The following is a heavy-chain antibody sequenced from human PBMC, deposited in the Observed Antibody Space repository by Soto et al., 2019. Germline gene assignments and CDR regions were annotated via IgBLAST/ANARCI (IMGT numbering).Heavy chain of an antibody. CDR2: FSASGGKT. J-gene: IGHJ6*01. Sequence: EVQLLESGGDLVQPGGSLRLSCAASGFTFSHYAMSWVRQAPGKGLEWVSGFSASGGKTYYADSVKGRFTISRDNSKSTLYLQMNSLRAEDTAVYYCAKETDYGDSYYYGLDVW. V-gene: IGHV3-23*01. CDR3: AKETDYGDSYYYGLDV. CDR1: GFTFSHYA. D-gene: IGHD4-17*01.